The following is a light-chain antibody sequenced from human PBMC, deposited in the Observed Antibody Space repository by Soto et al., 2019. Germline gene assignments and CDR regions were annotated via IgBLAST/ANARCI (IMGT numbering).Light chain of an antibody. V-gene: IGKV1-39*01. Sequence: EIQVRRSGYELSSPVGACVSKNCRSSQIINRWLAWYQQKPGKAPKFLIYDVSSLQSAVPSRFSGSGTETDFTLTIRSLQPEDLTTYFSQQSYSTPPWTFGQGTKVDI. CDR1: QIINRW. CDR3: QQSYSTPPWT. J-gene: IGKJ1*01. CDR2: DVS.